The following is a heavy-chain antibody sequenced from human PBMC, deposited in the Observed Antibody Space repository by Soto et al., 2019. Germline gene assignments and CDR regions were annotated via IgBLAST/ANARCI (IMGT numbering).Heavy chain of an antibody. J-gene: IGHJ6*02. CDR1: GYIFTDYY. V-gene: IGHV1-2*02. D-gene: IGHD2-15*01. CDR2: INPNSGGT. CDR3: ARSPVVAAIDYYGMDV. Sequence: ASMKVSCKACGYIFTDYYMNCVRQAPGQGLEWIGWINPNSGGTNYAQNFQVRVTMTTDTSISTAYMELSGLTSDDTAIYYCARSPVVAAIDYYGMDVWGQGTTVTVSS.